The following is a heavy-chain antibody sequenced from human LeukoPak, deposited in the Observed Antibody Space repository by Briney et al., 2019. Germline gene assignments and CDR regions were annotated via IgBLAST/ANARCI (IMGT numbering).Heavy chain of an antibody. CDR1: GFTFNTYS. CDR2: IRSSPFTI. CDR3: VRDRFFSFDF. J-gene: IGHJ4*02. Sequence: GGSLRLSCAASGFTFNTYSMNWVPQAPGKGREWLAYIRSSPFTIYYADSVMGRFTISTDNANNSLYLQMNSLRGEDTAVYYCVRDRFFSFDFWGQGTVVTVSS. V-gene: IGHV3-48*01.